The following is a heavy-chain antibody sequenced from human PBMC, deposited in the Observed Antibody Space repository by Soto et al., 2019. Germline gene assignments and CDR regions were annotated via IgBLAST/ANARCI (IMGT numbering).Heavy chain of an antibody. CDR2: INHSGST. Sequence: QVQLQQWGAGLLKPSETLSLTCAVYGGSFSGYYWSWIRQPPGKGLEWIGEINHSGSTNYNPSLKSRVTISVDTSKNQFSLKLSSVTAADTAVYYCARGPTKNWFDPWGQGTLVTVSS. CDR3: ARGPTKNWFDP. D-gene: IGHD1-26*01. J-gene: IGHJ5*02. CDR1: GGSFSGYY. V-gene: IGHV4-34*01.